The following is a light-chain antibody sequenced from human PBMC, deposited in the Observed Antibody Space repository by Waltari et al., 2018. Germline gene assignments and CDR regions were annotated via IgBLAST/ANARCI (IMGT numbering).Light chain of an antibody. V-gene: IGLV2-23*02. J-gene: IGLJ1*01. CDR2: EVT. CDR3: CSYAGLGIYV. Sequence: QSGLTQPASVSGSPGQSITISCTGTSSDVGNYNLVSWYQQYPGKAPKLMVYEVTKRPSWVSDRFSGSKSGNTASLTIYVLQSEDDADYYCCSYAGLGIYVFGTGTKVTVL. CDR1: SSDVGNYNL.